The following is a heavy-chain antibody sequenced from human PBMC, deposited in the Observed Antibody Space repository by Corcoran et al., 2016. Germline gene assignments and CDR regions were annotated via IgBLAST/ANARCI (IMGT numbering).Heavy chain of an antibody. Sequence: QVQLVQSGAEVKKPGASVKVSCKASGYTFTSYGISWVRQAPGQGLEWMGWISAYNGNTNYAQKLQGRVTMTTDTSTSTAYMELRSLRPDDTAVYYCARDRGRVYYYYGMDVWGQGTTVTVSS. J-gene: IGHJ6*02. V-gene: IGHV1-18*01. CDR2: ISAYNGNT. CDR3: ARDRGRVYYYYGMDV. CDR1: GYTFTSYG.